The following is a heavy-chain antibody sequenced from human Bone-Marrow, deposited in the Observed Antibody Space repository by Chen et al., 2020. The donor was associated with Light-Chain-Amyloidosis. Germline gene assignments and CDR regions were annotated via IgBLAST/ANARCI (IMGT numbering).Heavy chain of an antibody. V-gene: IGHV3-23*04. CDR1: GFTFSSYA. CDR3: AKWGPYYYDSSGYYDTDAFDI. Sequence: EVQLVESGGGLVQHGGSLRLSCAASGFTFSSYAMSWVRQAPGKGLEWVSAISGSGGSTYYADSVKGRFTISRDNSKNTLYLQMNSLRAEDTAVYYCAKWGPYYYDSSGYYDTDAFDIWGQGTMVTVSS. J-gene: IGHJ3*02. CDR2: ISGSGGST. D-gene: IGHD3-22*01.